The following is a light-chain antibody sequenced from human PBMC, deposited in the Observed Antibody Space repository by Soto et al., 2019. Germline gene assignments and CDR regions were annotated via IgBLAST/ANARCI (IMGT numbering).Light chain of an antibody. J-gene: IGKJ5*01. CDR3: QQYGSSSEIT. Sequence: ELVMTQSPATLSVSPGERATLSCRASQSFSSNVAWYQQKPGQAPRLLIYGTSTRVTGIPARFSGSGSGTDFTLTISGLEPEDSAVYYCQQYGSSSEITFGQGTRLEIK. CDR1: QSFSSN. V-gene: IGKV3-15*01. CDR2: GTS.